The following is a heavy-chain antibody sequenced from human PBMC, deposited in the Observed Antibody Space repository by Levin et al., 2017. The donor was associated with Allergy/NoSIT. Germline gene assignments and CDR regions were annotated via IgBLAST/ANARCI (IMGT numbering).Heavy chain of an antibody. D-gene: IGHD3-22*01. CDR3: VRGSYDTSGYYSLSVFDV. CDR2: IYYHGSD. V-gene: IGHV4-39*07. J-gene: IGHJ3*01. Sequence: ASETLSLTCTVSDGSISGSNYYWGWIRQSPGKGLEWVATIYYHGSDDYSPSVKSRATISVDTSKHQFSLRLNSVTAADTAMYYCVRGSYDTSGYYSLSVFDVWGPGTMVIVSS. CDR1: DGSISGSNYY.